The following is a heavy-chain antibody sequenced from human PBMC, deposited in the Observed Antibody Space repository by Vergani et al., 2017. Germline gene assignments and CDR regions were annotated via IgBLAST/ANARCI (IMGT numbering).Heavy chain of an antibody. CDR2: IGTAGDT. CDR1: GFTFSTYD. Sequence: EVQLVESGGGLVQPGGSLRLSCAASGFTFSTYDMHWVRQATGKGLEWVSAIGTAGDTYYPGSVKGRFTISRENAKNSLYLQMNGLRAGDTAVHYCARRDSSSPALDYWGQGTLVTVSS. CDR3: ARRDSSSPALDY. V-gene: IGHV3-13*01. D-gene: IGHD6-6*01. J-gene: IGHJ4*02.